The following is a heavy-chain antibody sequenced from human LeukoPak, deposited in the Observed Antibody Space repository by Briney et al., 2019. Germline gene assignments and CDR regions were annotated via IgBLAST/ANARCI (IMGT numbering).Heavy chain of an antibody. CDR2: ISSSSTTI. J-gene: IGHJ4*02. Sequence: GGSLRLTCAASGFTFSSYSMMWVRQAPGKGLEWVSYISSSSTTIHYADSVKGRFTISRDNAKNSVYLQMNSLRAEDTAVYYCARDDYYYDSSGYYSRSYFDYWGQGTLVTVSS. CDR1: GFTFSSYS. D-gene: IGHD3-22*01. CDR3: ARDDYYYDSSGYYSRSYFDY. V-gene: IGHV3-48*01.